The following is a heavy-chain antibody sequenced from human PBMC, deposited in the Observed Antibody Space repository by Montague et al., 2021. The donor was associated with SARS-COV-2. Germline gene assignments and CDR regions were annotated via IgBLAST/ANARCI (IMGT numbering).Heavy chain of an antibody. CDR3: ARQRRGGLVSTPRFFDY. CDR1: GGSISSSSYY. V-gene: IGHV4-39*01. CDR2: IYYSGST. J-gene: IGHJ4*02. Sequence: SETLSFTCTVSGGSISSSSYYWGWIRQPPGKGLEWIGSIYYSGSTYYNPSLKSRVTISVDTSKNQFSLKLSSVTAADAAVYYCARQRRGGLVSTPRFFDYWGQGTLVTDSS. D-gene: IGHD6-19*01.